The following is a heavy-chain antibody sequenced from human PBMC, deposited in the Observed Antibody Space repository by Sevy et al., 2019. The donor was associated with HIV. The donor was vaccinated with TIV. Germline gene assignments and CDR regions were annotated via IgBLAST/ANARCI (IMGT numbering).Heavy chain of an antibody. CDR1: GYTFTSYG. CDR3: ARLRDYYDSSGYYYFGWFDP. V-gene: IGHV1-18*01. Sequence: ASVKVSCKASGYTFTSYGISWVRQAPGHWLEWMGWISADNGNTNCAQKLQGRVTMTTDTSTSTAYMELRSLRSDDTAVYYCARLRDYYDSSGYYYFGWFDPWGQGTLVTVSS. CDR2: ISADNGNT. J-gene: IGHJ5*02. D-gene: IGHD3-22*01.